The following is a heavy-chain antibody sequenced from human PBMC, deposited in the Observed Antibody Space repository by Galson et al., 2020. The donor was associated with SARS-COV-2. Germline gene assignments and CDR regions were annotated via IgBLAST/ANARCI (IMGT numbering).Heavy chain of an antibody. CDR1: GYSFSDYY. J-gene: IGHJ1*01. CDR2: ISSSGSYT. Sequence: AGGSLRLSCAASGYSFSDYYMSWIRQAPGKGLEWVSYISSSGSYTNYADSVKGRFTISRDNAKKSQYLQMNSLRVEDTAVYYCARNGRDCSGGICYGAEYCQHWGQGTLVIVSS. V-gene: IGHV3-11*06. CDR3: ARNGRDCSGGICYGAEYCQH. D-gene: IGHD2-15*01.